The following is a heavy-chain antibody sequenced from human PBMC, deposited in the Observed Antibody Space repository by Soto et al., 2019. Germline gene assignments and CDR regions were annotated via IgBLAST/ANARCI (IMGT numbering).Heavy chain of an antibody. Sequence: PGGSLRLSCAASGFTFSSYAMSWVRQAPGKGLEWVSAISGSGGSTYYADSVKGRFTVSRDNSKNTLYLQMNSLRAEDTAVYYCAKGVAIFGVVIFSEDNHDYNWFDPWGLGTLVTVSS. V-gene: IGHV3-23*01. CDR1: GFTFSSYA. CDR2: ISGSGGST. D-gene: IGHD3-3*01. J-gene: IGHJ5*02. CDR3: AKGVAIFGVVIFSEDNHDYNWFDP.